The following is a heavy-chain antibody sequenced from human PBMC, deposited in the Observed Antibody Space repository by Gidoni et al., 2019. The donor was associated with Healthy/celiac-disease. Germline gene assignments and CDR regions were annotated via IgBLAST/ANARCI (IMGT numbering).Heavy chain of an antibody. D-gene: IGHD6-13*01. CDR3: AREVAAAGTTPYYFDY. CDR1: GFTFSRYG. V-gene: IGHV3-33*01. J-gene: IGHJ4*02. CDR2: IWYDGSNK. Sequence: QVQLVESGGGVVPPGRSLRLSCAASGFTFSRYGMHWVRQAPGKGLEWVAVIWYDGSNKYYADSVKGRFTIARDNSKNTLYLQMNSLRAEDTAVYYCAREVAAAGTTPYYFDYWGQGTLVTVSS.